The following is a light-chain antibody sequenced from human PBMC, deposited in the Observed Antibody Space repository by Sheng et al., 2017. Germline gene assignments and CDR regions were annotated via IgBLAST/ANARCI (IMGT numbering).Light chain of an antibody. CDR1: NIGSKS. Sequence: SYELTQPPSVSVAPGKTARITCGGNNIGSKSVHWYQQKPGQAPVLVVYHDSARPSGIPERFSGSNSGNTATLTISRVEAGDEVDYYCQVWDSSSDHWVFGGGTKLTVL. J-gene: IGLJ3*02. CDR3: QVWDSSSDHWV. CDR2: HDS. V-gene: IGLV3-21*03.